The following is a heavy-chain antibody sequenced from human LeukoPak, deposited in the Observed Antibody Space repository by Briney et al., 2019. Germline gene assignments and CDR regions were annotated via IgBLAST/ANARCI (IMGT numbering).Heavy chain of an antibody. Sequence: SETLSLTCAVFGGSFSGYYWSWIRQSPEKGLEWIGEMSHTGATNYNPSLKSRVTVSVDTSKKQFSLNLRSVTAADTAVYYCARDYYDSSGSWFDPWGQGTLVTVSS. CDR2: MSHTGAT. CDR1: GGSFSGYY. V-gene: IGHV4-34*01. D-gene: IGHD3-22*01. J-gene: IGHJ5*02. CDR3: ARDYYDSSGSWFDP.